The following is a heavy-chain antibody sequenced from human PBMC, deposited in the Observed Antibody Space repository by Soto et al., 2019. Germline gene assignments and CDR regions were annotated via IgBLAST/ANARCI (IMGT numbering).Heavy chain of an antibody. CDR2: ISAYNGNT. D-gene: IGHD2-2*01. Sequence: QVQLVQSGAEVKKPGASVKVSCKASGYTFTSYGISWVRQAPGQGLEWMGWISAYNGNTNYAQKLQGRVTMTTDTSTSTAYMELRSLRSVDTAVYYCARDVTVVPAVEWFHPWGQGTLVTVSS. CDR3: ARDVTVVPAVEWFHP. CDR1: GYTFTSYG. J-gene: IGHJ5*02. V-gene: IGHV1-18*01.